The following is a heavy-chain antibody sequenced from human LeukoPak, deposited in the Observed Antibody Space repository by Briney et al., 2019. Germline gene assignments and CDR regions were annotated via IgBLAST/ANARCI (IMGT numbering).Heavy chain of an antibody. CDR2: IIPILGIA. CDR3: ARDNVVVPAAITWFDP. J-gene: IGHJ5*02. Sequence: SVKVSCKASGGTFSSYAISWVRHAPGQGLEWMGRIIPILGIADYAQKFQGRVTITADKSTSTAYMELSSLRSEDTAVYYCARDNVVVPAAITWFDPWGQGTLVTVSS. CDR1: GGTFSSYA. V-gene: IGHV1-69*04. D-gene: IGHD2-2*01.